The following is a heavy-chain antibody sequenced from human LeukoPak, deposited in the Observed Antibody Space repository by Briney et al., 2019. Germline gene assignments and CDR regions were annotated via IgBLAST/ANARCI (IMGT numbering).Heavy chain of an antibody. V-gene: IGHV4-34*01. D-gene: IGHD6-13*01. CDR1: GGSVSGHY. CDR3: ARRPIAAYYYFDY. J-gene: IGHJ4*02. CDR2: INHSGST. Sequence: SETLSLTCAVYGGSVSGHYWSWIRQPPGKGLEWIGEINHSGSTNYNPSLKSRVAISVDTPKNQFSLKLSSVTAADTAVYYCARRPIAAYYYFDYWGQGTLVTVSS.